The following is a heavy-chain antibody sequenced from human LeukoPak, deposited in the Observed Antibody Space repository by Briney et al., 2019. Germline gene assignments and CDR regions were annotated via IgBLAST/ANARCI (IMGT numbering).Heavy chain of an antibody. Sequence: GESLKISCKGSGYRFTSYWIAWVRQMLGKGLEWMGTIYPDDSETRYSPSSQGQVTISADKSISTAYLQWSTLEASDTATYYCARPSSGTYYGMDVWGQGTTVTVSS. CDR2: IYPDDSET. CDR1: GYRFTSYW. D-gene: IGHD1-26*01. V-gene: IGHV5-51*01. J-gene: IGHJ6*02. CDR3: ARPSSGTYYGMDV.